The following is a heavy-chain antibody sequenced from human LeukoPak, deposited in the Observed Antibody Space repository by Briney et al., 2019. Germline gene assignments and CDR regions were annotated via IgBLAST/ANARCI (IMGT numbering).Heavy chain of an antibody. Sequence: HPGGSLRLSCATSGFIFSNYAMNWVRQAPGKGLEWVSALSGGGGSAYSADSVKGRFTISRDNSKNTLYLQMNSLRAEDTAVYYCAKSRVVTPGYFDLWGRGTLVTVSS. V-gene: IGHV3-23*01. CDR2: LSGGGGSA. CDR1: GFIFSNYA. CDR3: AKSRVVTPGYFDL. J-gene: IGHJ2*01. D-gene: IGHD4-23*01.